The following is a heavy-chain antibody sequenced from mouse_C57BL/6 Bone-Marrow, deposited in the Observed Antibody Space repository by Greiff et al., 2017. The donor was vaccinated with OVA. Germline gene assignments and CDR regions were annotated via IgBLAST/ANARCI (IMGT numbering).Heavy chain of an antibody. CDR1: GFTFSSYG. CDR2: ISSGGSYT. Sequence: EVQLVESGGDLVKPGGSLKLSCAASGFTFSSYGMSWVRQTPDKRLEWVATISSGGSYTYYPDSVKGRFTISRDNAKNTLYLQMSSLKSEDTAMYYCARHRRSPLAMDYWGQGTSVTVSS. V-gene: IGHV5-6*01. CDR3: ARHRRSPLAMDY. J-gene: IGHJ4*01.